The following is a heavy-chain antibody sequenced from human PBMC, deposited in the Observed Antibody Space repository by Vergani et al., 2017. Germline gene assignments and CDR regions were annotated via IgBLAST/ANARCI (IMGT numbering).Heavy chain of an antibody. CDR2: IYYSGST. D-gene: IGHD3-22*01. Sequence: QVQLQESGPGLVKPSETLSLTCTVSGGSISSYYWSWIRQPPGKGLEWIGYIYYSGSTNYNPSLKSRVTISADTSKNQFSLKLSSVTAADTAVYYCARDGHYYDSSGPFDYWGQGTLVTVSS. CDR1: GGSISSYY. J-gene: IGHJ4*02. V-gene: IGHV4-59*01. CDR3: ARDGHYYDSSGPFDY.